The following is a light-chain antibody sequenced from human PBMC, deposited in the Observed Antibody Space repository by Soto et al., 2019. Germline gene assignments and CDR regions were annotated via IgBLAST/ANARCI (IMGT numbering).Light chain of an antibody. J-gene: IGLJ7*01. CDR2: EVF. CDR3: CSYVGGKIFV. V-gene: IGLV2-11*01. Sequence: QSALTQPRSVSGSPGQSVTISCTGTSSDVGAYDFVSWFQQHPGKVPKLIIYEVFKRPSGVPDRFSGSKSGNTASLTISGLQADDEADYYCCSYVGGKIFVFGTGTQLTVL. CDR1: SSDVGAYDF.